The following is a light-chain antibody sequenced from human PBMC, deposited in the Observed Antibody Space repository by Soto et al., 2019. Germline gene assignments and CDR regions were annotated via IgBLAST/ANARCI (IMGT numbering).Light chain of an antibody. J-gene: IGKJ1*01. Sequence: TQSPCTLSLSPGESATLSCRASQSISGWLAWYQQKPGKAPKLLIYKVSSLEIGVPSRFSGSGSGTDFTLTITRLEPEDFAMYYCQRYDSLRTFGQGTKVDI. CDR3: QRYDSLRT. CDR2: KVS. CDR1: QSISGW. V-gene: IGKV1-5*03.